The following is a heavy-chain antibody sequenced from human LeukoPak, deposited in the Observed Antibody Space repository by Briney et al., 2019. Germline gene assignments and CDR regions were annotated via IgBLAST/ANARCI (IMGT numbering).Heavy chain of an antibody. J-gene: IGHJ4*02. Sequence: GGSLRLSCAASGFTFSSYAMHWVRQAPGKGLEWVAVISYDGSNKYYADSVKGRFTISRDNSKNTLYLQMNSLRAEDTAVYYCARARNYYDSSGYDYWGQGTLVTVSS. D-gene: IGHD3-22*01. CDR1: GFTFSSYA. CDR2: ISYDGSNK. V-gene: IGHV3-30-3*01. CDR3: ARARNYYDSSGYDY.